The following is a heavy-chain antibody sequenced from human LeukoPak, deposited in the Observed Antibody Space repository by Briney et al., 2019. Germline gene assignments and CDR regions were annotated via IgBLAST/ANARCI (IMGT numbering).Heavy chain of an antibody. CDR2: INTDGSST. Sequence: PGGSLRLSCAASGFTFSSYWMHWVRQAPGKGLVWVSRINTDGSSTSYADSVKSRFTISRDNAKNTLYLQMNSLRAEDTAVYYCATSPTYYDFWSGPPDAFDIWGQGTMVTVSS. D-gene: IGHD3-3*01. V-gene: IGHV3-74*01. CDR3: ATSPTYYDFWSGPPDAFDI. J-gene: IGHJ3*02. CDR1: GFTFSSYW.